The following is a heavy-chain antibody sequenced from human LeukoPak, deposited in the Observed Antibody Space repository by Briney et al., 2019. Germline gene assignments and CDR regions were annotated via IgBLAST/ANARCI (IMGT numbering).Heavy chain of an antibody. CDR2: ISSSGSTI. V-gene: IGHV3-48*03. CDR3: AKILNIVATCGDY. J-gene: IGHJ4*02. Sequence: PSGGSLGLSCAASGFTFSSYEMNWVRQAPGKGLEWVSYISSSGSTIYYADSVKGRFTISRDNAKNSLYLQMNSLRAEDTAVYYCAKILNIVATCGDYWGQGTLVTVSS. CDR1: GFTFSSYE. D-gene: IGHD5-12*01.